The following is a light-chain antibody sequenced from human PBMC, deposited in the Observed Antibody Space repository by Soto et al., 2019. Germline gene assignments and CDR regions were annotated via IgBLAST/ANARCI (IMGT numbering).Light chain of an antibody. CDR3: QQYGSSPLT. J-gene: IGKJ1*01. Sequence: EIVLTQSPGTLSLSPGERVTLSCRASQSVSNNYLAWYQQKPGQPPRLLIYGASNRASGIPDRFTGSGSGTDFTLTVSRLEPEDFAVYSCQQYGSSPLTFGQGTNVEIK. V-gene: IGKV3-20*01. CDR2: GAS. CDR1: QSVSNNY.